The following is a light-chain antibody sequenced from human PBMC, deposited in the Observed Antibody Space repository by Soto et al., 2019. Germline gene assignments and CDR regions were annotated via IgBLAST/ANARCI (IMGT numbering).Light chain of an antibody. CDR1: SSNIGSNT. Sequence: VLTQPPSASGTPGQRVTISCSGSSSNIGSNTVNWYQQLPGTAPKLLIYSNNRRPSGVPDRFSGSKSGTSASLAISGLQSEDEADYYCAAWDYSLNVYVFGTGTKVTVL. CDR3: AAWDYSLNVYV. J-gene: IGLJ1*01. V-gene: IGLV1-44*01. CDR2: SNN.